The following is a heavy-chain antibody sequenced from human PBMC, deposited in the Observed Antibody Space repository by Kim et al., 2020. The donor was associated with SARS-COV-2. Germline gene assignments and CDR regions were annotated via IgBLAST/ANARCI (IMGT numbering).Heavy chain of an antibody. CDR2: IYYSGST. J-gene: IGHJ4*02. V-gene: IGHV4-59*08. CDR1: GGSISSYY. D-gene: IGHD3-22*01. Sequence: SETLSLTCTVSGGSISSYYWSWIRQPPGKGLEWIGYIYYSGSTNYNPSLKSRVTISVDTSKNQFSLKLSSVTAADTAVYYCARLSYDSSGYYYQEYYFDYWGQGTLVTVSS. CDR3: ARLSYDSSGYYYQEYYFDY.